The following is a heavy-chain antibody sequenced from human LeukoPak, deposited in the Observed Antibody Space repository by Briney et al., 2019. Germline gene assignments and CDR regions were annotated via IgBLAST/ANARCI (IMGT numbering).Heavy chain of an antibody. Sequence: SETLSLTCAVYGGSFSGYYWSWIRQPPGKGLEWIGEINHSGSTNYNPSLKSRVTISVDTSKNQFSLKLSSVTAADTAVYYCARLQRGYSYGSEFWGQGTLVTVSS. CDR1: GGSFSGYY. V-gene: IGHV4-34*01. CDR3: ARLQRGYSYGSEF. J-gene: IGHJ4*02. CDR2: INHSGST. D-gene: IGHD5-18*01.